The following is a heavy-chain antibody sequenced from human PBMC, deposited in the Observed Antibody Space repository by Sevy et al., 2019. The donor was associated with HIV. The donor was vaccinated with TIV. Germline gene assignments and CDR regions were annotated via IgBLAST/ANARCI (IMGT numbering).Heavy chain of an antibody. CDR3: ARDLYDSSGYYYDYYYMDV. D-gene: IGHD3-22*01. CDR1: GFTFSSYW. Sequence: GGSLRLSYAASGFTFSSYWMSWVRQAPGKGLEWVANIKQDGSEKYYVDSVKGRFTISRDNAKNSLYLQMNSLRAEDTAVYYCARDLYDSSGYYYDYYYMDVWGKGTTVTVSS. J-gene: IGHJ6*03. V-gene: IGHV3-7*01. CDR2: IKQDGSEK.